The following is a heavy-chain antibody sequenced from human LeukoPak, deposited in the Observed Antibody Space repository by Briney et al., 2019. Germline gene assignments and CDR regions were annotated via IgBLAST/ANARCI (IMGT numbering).Heavy chain of an antibody. D-gene: IGHD3-9*01. V-gene: IGHV1-3*01. CDR3: ARAPYDILTGYSLNWFDP. J-gene: IGHJ5*02. CDR1: GYTFTTYA. Sequence: ASVKVSCKASGYTFTTYAMHWVRQAPGQRLEWMGWINGDNGNTKYSQKFQGRVTITRDTSAYIAYMELRSLRSEDTAVYYCARAPYDILTGYSLNWFDPWGREPWSPSPQ. CDR2: INGDNGNT.